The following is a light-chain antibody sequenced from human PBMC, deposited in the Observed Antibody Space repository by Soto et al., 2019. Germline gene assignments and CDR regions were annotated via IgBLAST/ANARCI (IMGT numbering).Light chain of an antibody. Sequence: QSVLTQPRSVSGSPGQSVTISCAGTSSDFGGYNYASWYQQHPGKAPKLMIYDVSKRPSGVPDRFSGSKSGNTASLTISGLQAEDEADYYCCSYAGSYTLYVFGTGTKVTVL. CDR1: SSDFGGYNY. CDR3: CSYAGSYTLYV. V-gene: IGLV2-11*01. CDR2: DVS. J-gene: IGLJ1*01.